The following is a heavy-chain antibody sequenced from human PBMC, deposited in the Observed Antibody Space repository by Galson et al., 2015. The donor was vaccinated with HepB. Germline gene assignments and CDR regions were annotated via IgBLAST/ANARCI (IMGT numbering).Heavy chain of an antibody. Sequence: SLRLSCAASGFTFRSYAMHWVRQAPGKGLEWVAVISYDGSNKYYADSVKGRFTISRDNSKNTLYLQMNSLRAEDTAVYYCARGSLPGYSSGWGYWGQGTLVTVSS. J-gene: IGHJ4*02. CDR2: ISYDGSNK. D-gene: IGHD6-19*01. CDR1: GFTFRSYA. CDR3: ARGSLPGYSSGWGY. V-gene: IGHV3-30-3*01.